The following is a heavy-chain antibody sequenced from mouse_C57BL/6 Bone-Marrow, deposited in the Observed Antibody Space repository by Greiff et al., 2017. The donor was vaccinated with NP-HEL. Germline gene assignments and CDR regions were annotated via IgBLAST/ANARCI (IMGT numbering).Heavy chain of an antibody. J-gene: IGHJ1*03. CDR2: ILPGSGST. CDR3: ARERKYYGSSVGYYIDF. V-gene: IGHV1-9*01. Sequence: QVQLQQSGAELMKPGASVKLSCKATGYTFTGYWIEWVKQRPGHGLEWIGEILPGSGSTNYNEKFKGKATFTADTSSNTAYMQLSSLTTEDSAIYYCARERKYYGSSVGYYIDFWGTGTTVTVSS. D-gene: IGHD1-1*01. CDR1: GYTFTGYW.